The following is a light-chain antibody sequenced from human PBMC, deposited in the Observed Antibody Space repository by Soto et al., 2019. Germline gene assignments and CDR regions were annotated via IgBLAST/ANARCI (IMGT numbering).Light chain of an antibody. J-gene: IGLJ3*02. Sequence: QSVLTQPPSASGTPGQRVTISCSGSRSNIGNNAVSWYQQLPGTAPKLLIYNNNQRPSGVPDRFSGSKSGTSASLAISGLQSEGEADYYWPAWDASLNARGVFGGGTKVTVL. V-gene: IGLV1-44*01. CDR2: NNN. CDR1: RSNIGNNA. CDR3: PAWDASLNARGV.